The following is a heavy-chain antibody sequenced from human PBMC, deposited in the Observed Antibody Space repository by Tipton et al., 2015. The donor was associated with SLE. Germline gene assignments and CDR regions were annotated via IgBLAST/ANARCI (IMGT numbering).Heavy chain of an antibody. V-gene: IGHV4-34*01. D-gene: IGHD3-3*01. J-gene: IGHJ5*02. CDR1: GGSFSGYY. CDR2: INHSGST. Sequence: TLSLTCAVYGGSFSGYYWSWIRQPPGKGLEWIGEINHSGSTNYNPSLKSRVTISVDTSKNQFSLKLSSVTAADTAVYYCARGKFLTRTIFGVAWWFDPWGQGTLVTVSS. CDR3: ARGKFLTRTIFGVAWWFDP.